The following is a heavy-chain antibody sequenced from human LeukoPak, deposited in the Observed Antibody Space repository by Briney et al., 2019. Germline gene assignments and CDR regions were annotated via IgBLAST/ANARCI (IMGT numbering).Heavy chain of an antibody. CDR1: GGSFSGYC. D-gene: IGHD2-2*01. CDR3: ARVVVVPAAPRYNWFDP. CDR2: INHSGST. V-gene: IGHV4-34*01. Sequence: SETLSLTCAVYGGSFSGYCWSWIRQPPGKGLEWIGEINHSGSTNYNPSLKSRVTISVDTSKNQFSLKLSSVTAADTAVYYCARVVVVPAAPRYNWFDPWGQGTLVTVSP. J-gene: IGHJ5*02.